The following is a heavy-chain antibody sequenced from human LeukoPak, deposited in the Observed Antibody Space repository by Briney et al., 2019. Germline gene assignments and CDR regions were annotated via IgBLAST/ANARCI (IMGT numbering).Heavy chain of an antibody. CDR1: GFTFTNYA. D-gene: IGHD3-3*01. Sequence: PGGSLRLSCAASGFTFTNYAMYWVRQAPGKGLEWVSAISGSGGSTYYADSVKGRFTISRDNSKNTLYLQMNSLRAKDTAVYYCAKGRFLAYYYHMDVWGKGTTVTVSS. CDR3: AKGRFLAYYYHMDV. J-gene: IGHJ6*03. V-gene: IGHV3-23*01. CDR2: ISGSGGST.